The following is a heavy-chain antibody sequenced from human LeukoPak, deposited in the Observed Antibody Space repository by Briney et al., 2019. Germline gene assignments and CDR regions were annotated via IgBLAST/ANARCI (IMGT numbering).Heavy chain of an antibody. CDR2: INHSGST. CDR1: GGSFSGYY. V-gene: IGHV4-34*01. J-gene: IGHJ6*03. D-gene: IGHD3-10*01. Sequence: SETLSLTCAVYGGSFSGYYWSWIRQPPGKGLEWIGEINHSGSTNYNPSLKSRVTISVDTSKNQFSLKLSSVTAADTAVYYCAREFPKVLLWFGELAHYYYMDVWGKGTTVTISS. CDR3: AREFPKVLLWFGELAHYYYMDV.